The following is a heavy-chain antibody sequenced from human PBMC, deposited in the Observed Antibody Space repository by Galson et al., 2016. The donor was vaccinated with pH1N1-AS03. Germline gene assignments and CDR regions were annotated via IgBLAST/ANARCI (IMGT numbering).Heavy chain of an antibody. CDR1: GFTFRTYG. D-gene: IGHD6-19*01. CDR3: ARRFAAVSGTGCVDV. Sequence: SLRLSCAASGFTFRTYGMNWVRQAPGKGLEWVSSISSSSSYIYYADSVKGRLTISRDNARNSLYLQMNSLRAEDTAVYYCARRFAAVSGTGCVDVWGQGTTVTVSS. J-gene: IGHJ6*02. V-gene: IGHV3-21*01. CDR2: ISSSSSYI.